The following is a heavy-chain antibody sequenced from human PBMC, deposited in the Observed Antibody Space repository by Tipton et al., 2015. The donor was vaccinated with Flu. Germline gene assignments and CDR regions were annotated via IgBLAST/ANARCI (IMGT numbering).Heavy chain of an antibody. CDR1: GGSLSGYY. V-gene: IGHV4-4*07. CDR2: IYTSGNT. J-gene: IGHJ4*02. CDR3: ARGQGNSGWRYFDY. Sequence: TLSLTCTVSGGSLSGYYWSWIRQPAGKGLEWIGRIYTSGNTNYSPSLKSRVTMSVDTSKNQSSLKLSSMTTADTAVYYCARGQGNSGWRYFDYWGQGTLVTVSS. D-gene: IGHD6-19*01.